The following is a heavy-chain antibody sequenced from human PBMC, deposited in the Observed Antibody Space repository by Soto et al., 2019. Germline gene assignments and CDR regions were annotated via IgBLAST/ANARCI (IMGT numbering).Heavy chain of an antibody. J-gene: IGHJ4*01. D-gene: IGHD6-19*01. Sequence: HPWGSLGISFAASRYTFSSYAMTWVRQPQGKGLEWVSAISGSGGSTYYADCVKGRFTISRDNSKNTLYLQMNSLRAEDTAVYYCAKDGYSSGRFDYWGQGTLVTVSS. CDR1: RYTFSSYA. V-gene: IGHV3-23*01. CDR3: AKDGYSSGRFDY. CDR2: ISGSGGST.